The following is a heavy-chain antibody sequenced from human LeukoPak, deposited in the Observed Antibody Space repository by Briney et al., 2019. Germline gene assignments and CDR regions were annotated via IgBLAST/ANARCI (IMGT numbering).Heavy chain of an antibody. CDR3: AIEYSSGWAHDAFDI. J-gene: IGHJ3*02. CDR1: GFTFSSYG. Sequence: GGSLRLSCAASGFTFSSYGMHWVRQAPGKGLEWVAVIWYDGSNKYYADSVRGRFTISRDNSKNTLYLQMNSLRAEDTAVYYCAIEYSSGWAHDAFDIWGQGTMVTVSS. V-gene: IGHV3-33*01. CDR2: IWYDGSNK. D-gene: IGHD6-19*01.